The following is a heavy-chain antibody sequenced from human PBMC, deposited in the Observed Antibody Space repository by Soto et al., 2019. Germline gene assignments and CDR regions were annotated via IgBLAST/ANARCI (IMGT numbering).Heavy chain of an antibody. CDR2: INHSGST. D-gene: IGHD3-10*01. CDR1: GGSFSGYY. CDR3: ASLLTYYYGSGSYGYFDY. Sequence: QVQLQQWGAGLLKPSETLSLTCAVSGGSFSGYYWSWIRQPPGKGLEWIGEINHSGSTNYNPSLKSRVTLSVDTAKNQFSLKLSSVTAADTAVYYCASLLTYYYGSGSYGYFDYWGQGTLVTVSS. J-gene: IGHJ4*02. V-gene: IGHV4-34*01.